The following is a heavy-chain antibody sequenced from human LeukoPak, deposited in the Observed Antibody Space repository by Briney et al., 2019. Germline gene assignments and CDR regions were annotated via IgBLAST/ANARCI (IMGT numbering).Heavy chain of an antibody. CDR1: GGTFSSYA. CDR3: ATDSSGYIIDY. CDR2: IIPIFGTA. V-gene: IGHV1-69*13. J-gene: IGHJ4*02. Sequence: ASVKVSCKASGGTFSSYAISWVRQAPGQGLEWMGGIIPIFGTANYAQKFQGRVTIAADESTSTAYMELSSLRSEDTAVYYCATDSSGYIIDYWGQGTLVTVSS. D-gene: IGHD3-22*01.